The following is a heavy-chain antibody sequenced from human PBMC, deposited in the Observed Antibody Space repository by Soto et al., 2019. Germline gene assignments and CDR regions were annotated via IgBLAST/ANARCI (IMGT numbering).Heavy chain of an antibody. CDR3: ARGLRFLEWLLFDY. CDR2: INAGNGNT. CDR1: GYTFTSYA. Sequence: QVQLVQSGAEVKKPGASVKVSCKASGYTFTSYAMHWVRQAPGQRLEWMGWINAGNGNTKYSQKFQGRVTITRDTSASTAYMELSSLRSKDTAVYYCARGLRFLEWLLFDYWGQGTLVTVSS. D-gene: IGHD3-3*01. J-gene: IGHJ4*02. V-gene: IGHV1-3*01.